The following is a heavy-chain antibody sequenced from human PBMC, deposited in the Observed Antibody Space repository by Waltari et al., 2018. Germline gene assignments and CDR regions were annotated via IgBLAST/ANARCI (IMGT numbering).Heavy chain of an antibody. Sequence: QVQLQESGPGLVKPSQTLSLTCTVSGGSISSGHYYWSWIRQPPGKALEWIGYIYYTGSSYYKPSLKSRVIISVDMSKSQFSLKVSSVTAADTALYYCVRSGYIYGANAFDIWGQGTMVTVSS. CDR2: IYYTGSS. J-gene: IGHJ3*02. CDR3: VRSGYIYGANAFDI. D-gene: IGHD5-12*01. CDR1: GGSISSGHYY. V-gene: IGHV4-30-4*08.